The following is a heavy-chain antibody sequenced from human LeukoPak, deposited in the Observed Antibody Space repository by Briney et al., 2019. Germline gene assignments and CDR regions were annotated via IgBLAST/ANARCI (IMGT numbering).Heavy chain of an antibody. V-gene: IGHV3-21*01. CDR3: ARVLVAGKGVDY. J-gene: IGHJ4*02. CDR1: RLTFSSYS. Sequence: GGSLRLSCAACRLTFSSYSMNWVRQAPGKGLEWVSSISSSSSYIYYADSVKGRFTISRDNAKNSLYLQMNSLRAEDTAVYYCARVLVAGKGVDYWGQGTLVTVSS. D-gene: IGHD6-19*01. CDR2: ISSSSSYI.